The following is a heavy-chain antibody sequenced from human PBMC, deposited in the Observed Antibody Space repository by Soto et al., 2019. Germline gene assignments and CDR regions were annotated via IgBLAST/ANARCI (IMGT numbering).Heavy chain of an antibody. J-gene: IGHJ3*02. CDR2: ISGSGGST. CDR1: GFSFSTYA. V-gene: IGHV3-23*01. D-gene: IGHD6-19*01. Sequence: GGSLRLSCAASGFSFSTYALSWVRQAPGKGLDWASVISGSGGSTDYAGSVKGRFTISRDNSKNALYLQMNSLRAEDTALYYCAKVGGSGWFDAFDIWGQGTMVT. CDR3: AKVGGSGWFDAFDI.